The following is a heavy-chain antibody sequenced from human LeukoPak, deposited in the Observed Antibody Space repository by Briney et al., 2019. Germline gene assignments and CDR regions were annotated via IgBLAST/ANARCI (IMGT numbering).Heavy chain of an antibody. J-gene: IGHJ4*02. Sequence: GGSLKLSCAGSGFTFSGSAMHWVRQSPGKGLEWVGRIRSKANDHATAYAASVRGRFTISRDDSENTAYLQMNSLKTEDTAIYYCTRRLMTTVNDYWGQGTLVTVSS. D-gene: IGHD4-17*01. V-gene: IGHV3-73*01. CDR2: IRSKANDHAT. CDR1: GFTFSGSA. CDR3: TRRLMTTVNDY.